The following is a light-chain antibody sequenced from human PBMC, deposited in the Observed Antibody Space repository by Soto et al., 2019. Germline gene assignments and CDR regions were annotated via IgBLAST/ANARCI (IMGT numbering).Light chain of an antibody. Sequence: QSALTQPASVSGSPGQSITISCTGTSSDVGGYNYVSWSQQHPGKAPKLVIYEVSNRPSGVSNRFSGSKSGNTSSLTISGLQAEDEADYYCFSVTRSSTWVFGGGTKLTVL. CDR2: EVS. J-gene: IGLJ3*02. CDR1: SSDVGGYNY. V-gene: IGLV2-14*01. CDR3: FSVTRSSTWV.